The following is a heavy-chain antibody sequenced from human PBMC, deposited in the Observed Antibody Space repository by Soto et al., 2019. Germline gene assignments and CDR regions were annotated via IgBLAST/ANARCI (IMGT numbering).Heavy chain of an antibody. V-gene: IGHV3-48*02. J-gene: IGHJ6*02. CDR3: ASRQNYYYGMDV. Sequence: GGSLRLSCAASGFIFSDYAMSWVRRAPGKGLEWVSYISSSSSTIYYADSVKGRFTISRDNAKNSLYLQMNSLRDEDTAVYYCASRQNYYYGMDVWGQGTTVPVSS. CDR1: GFIFSDYA. CDR2: ISSSSSTI.